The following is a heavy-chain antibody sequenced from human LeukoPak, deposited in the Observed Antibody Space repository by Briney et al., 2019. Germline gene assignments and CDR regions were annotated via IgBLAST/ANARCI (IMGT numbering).Heavy chain of an antibody. Sequence: SETLSLTCTVSGGSISSSSYYWGWIRQPPGKGLEWIGSIYYSGSTYYNPSLKSRVTISVDTSKNQFSLNLNSVTAADTAVYYCARDPGYSGIDYWGQGTLVTVSS. D-gene: IGHD5-12*01. CDR3: ARDPGYSGIDY. CDR2: IYYSGST. CDR1: GGSISSSSYY. J-gene: IGHJ4*02. V-gene: IGHV4-39*07.